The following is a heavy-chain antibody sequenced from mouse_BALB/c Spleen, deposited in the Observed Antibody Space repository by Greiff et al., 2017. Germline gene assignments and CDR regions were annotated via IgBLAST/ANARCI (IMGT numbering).Heavy chain of an antibody. CDR2: IWAGGST. D-gene: IGHD2-1*01. J-gene: IGHJ3*01. V-gene: IGHV2-9*02. CDR3: ARYGYGNYTFAY. CDR1: GFSLTSYG. Sequence: VKLQESGPGLVAPSQSLSITCTVSGFSLTSYGVHWVRQPPGKGLEWLGVIWAGGSTNYNSALMSRLSISKDNSKSQVFLKMNSLQTDDTAMYYCARYGYGNYTFAYWGQGTLVTVPA.